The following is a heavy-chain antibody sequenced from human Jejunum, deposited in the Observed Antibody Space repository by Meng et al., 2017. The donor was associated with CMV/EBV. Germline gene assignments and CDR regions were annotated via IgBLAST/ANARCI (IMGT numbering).Heavy chain of an antibody. J-gene: IGHJ4*02. V-gene: IGHV4-39*07. Sequence: HLQEPGPGLVKPADTLSLACTPLGYPLSSGMHPWAWCRQPPGKRLEWIGSMYFSGIADYNPSLKSRVTISLHATQKQFSLRLTSVTAADSAVYFCARDLTNKWFYYWGQGTLVTVSS. CDR2: MYFSGIA. CDR1: GYPLSSGMHP. CDR3: ARDLTNKWFYY. D-gene: IGHD1-26*01.